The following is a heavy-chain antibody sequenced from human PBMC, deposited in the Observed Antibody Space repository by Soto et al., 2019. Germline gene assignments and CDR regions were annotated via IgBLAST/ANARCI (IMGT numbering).Heavy chain of an antibody. CDR1: GGSISSGGYY. Sequence: TSETLSLTCAVSGGSISSGGYYWSWIRQHPGKGLEWIGYIYYSGSTYYNPSLKSRVTISVDTSKNQFSLKLSSVTAADTAVYYCARVGVVPAARAFDYWGQGTLVTVSS. D-gene: IGHD2-2*01. V-gene: IGHV4-31*11. CDR3: ARVGVVPAARAFDY. CDR2: IYYSGST. J-gene: IGHJ4*02.